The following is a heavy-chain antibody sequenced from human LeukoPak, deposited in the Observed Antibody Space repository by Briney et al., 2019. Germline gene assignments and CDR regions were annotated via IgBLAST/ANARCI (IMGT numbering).Heavy chain of an antibody. V-gene: IGHV3-48*03. J-gene: IGHJ5*02. CDR2: ISSSGSTI. CDR1: GFTFSSYE. Sequence: GGSLRLSCAASGFTFSSYEMNWVRQAPGKGLEWVSYISSSGSTIYYADSVKGRFTISRDNSKNTLYLQMNSLRAEDTAVYYCAKQMGATTFSWFDPWGQGTLVTVSS. D-gene: IGHD1-26*01. CDR3: AKQMGATTFSWFDP.